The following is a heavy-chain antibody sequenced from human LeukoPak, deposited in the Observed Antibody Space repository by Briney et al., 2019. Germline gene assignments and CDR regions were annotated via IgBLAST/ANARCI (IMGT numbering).Heavy chain of an antibody. CDR1: GFTFSSYA. CDR3: ASSRYGSGSIGY. CDR2: ISYDGSNK. D-gene: IGHD3-10*01. Sequence: GSLRLSCAASGFTFSSYAMHWVRQAPGKGLEWVAVISYDGSNKYYADSVKGRFTISRDNSKNTLYLQMNSLRAEDTAVYYCASSRYGSGSIGYWGQGTLVTVSS. V-gene: IGHV3-30-3*01. J-gene: IGHJ4*02.